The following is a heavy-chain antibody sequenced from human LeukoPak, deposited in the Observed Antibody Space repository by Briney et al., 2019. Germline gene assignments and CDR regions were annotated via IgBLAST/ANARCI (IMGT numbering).Heavy chain of an antibody. CDR3: TRAAGTNDAFDI. D-gene: IGHD6-13*01. V-gene: IGHV1-2*02. CDR2: IIPNSGGT. J-gene: IGHJ3*02. CDR1: GGTFSSYA. Sequence: ASVKVSCKASGGTFSSYAISWVRQAPGQGLEWMGRIIPNSGGTNYAQKFQGRVTMTRDTSISTAYMELSSLRSDDTAVYYCTRAAGTNDAFDIWGQGTMVTVSS.